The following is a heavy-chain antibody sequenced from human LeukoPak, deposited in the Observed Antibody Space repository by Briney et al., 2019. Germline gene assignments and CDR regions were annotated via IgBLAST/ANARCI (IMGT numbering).Heavy chain of an antibody. CDR2: ISSRGST. Sequence: SETLPLTCTVSGGAISSGPYYWNWVRQPAGKGLEWVGRISSRGSTLYNPSLKSRLTLSIDTSNNNFSMSLNSVTAADTAIYFCARDLLRGETGSWFEAFDIWGQGTMVTVSS. D-gene: IGHD6-13*01. V-gene: IGHV4-61*02. CDR1: GGAISSGPYY. J-gene: IGHJ3*02. CDR3: ARDLLRGETGSWFEAFDI.